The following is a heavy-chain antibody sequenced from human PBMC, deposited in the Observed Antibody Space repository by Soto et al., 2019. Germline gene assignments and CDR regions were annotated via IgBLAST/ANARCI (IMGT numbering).Heavy chain of an antibody. Sequence: QVQLVESGGGLVKPGGSLRLSCAASGFTFSDYYMSWIRQAPGKGLEWVSYISSSSSYTNYADYVKGRFTISRDNAKNSLYLQMNSLRAEDTAVYYCAREPPYYDILTGYPYYFDYWGQGTLVTVSS. CDR2: ISSSSSYT. D-gene: IGHD3-9*01. J-gene: IGHJ4*02. CDR1: GFTFSDYY. CDR3: AREPPYYDILTGYPYYFDY. V-gene: IGHV3-11*05.